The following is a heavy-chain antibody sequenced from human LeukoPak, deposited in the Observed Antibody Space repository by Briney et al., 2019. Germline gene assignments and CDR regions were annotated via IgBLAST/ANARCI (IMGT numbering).Heavy chain of an antibody. V-gene: IGHV5-51*01. D-gene: IGHD6-6*01. Sequence: AESLKISCKGSGYSFSNSWTGWVRQMPGKGLEWMGVSYPGDSDTRYSPAFQGQVTISADNSISTAYLQRSSLKAADTAMYYCARPYSNSGNPWGQGSLVTVSS. CDR1: GYSFSNSW. J-gene: IGHJ5*02. CDR2: SYPGDSDT. CDR3: ARPYSNSGNP.